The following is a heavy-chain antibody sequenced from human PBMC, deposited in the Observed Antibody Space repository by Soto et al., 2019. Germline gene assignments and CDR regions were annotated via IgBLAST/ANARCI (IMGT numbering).Heavy chain of an antibody. V-gene: IGHV3-21*01. Sequence: PGGSLRLSCAASGFTFSSYSMNWVRQAPGKGLEWVSSISSSSSYIYYADSVKGRFTISRDNAKNSLYLQMNSLRAEDTAVYYCARVIHSSGYYTDAFDIWGQGTMVTVSS. CDR1: GFTFSSYS. CDR2: ISSSSSYI. CDR3: ARVIHSSGYYTDAFDI. J-gene: IGHJ3*02. D-gene: IGHD3-22*01.